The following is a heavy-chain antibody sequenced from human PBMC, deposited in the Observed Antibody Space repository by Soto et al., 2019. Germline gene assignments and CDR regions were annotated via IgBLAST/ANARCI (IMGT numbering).Heavy chain of an antibody. D-gene: IGHD1-1*01. V-gene: IGHV1-18*01. CDR1: GYTFTSYG. CDR2: ISAHNGNT. Sequence: QVHLVQSGAEVKKPGASVKVSCKASGYTFTSYGITWVRQAPGQGLEWMGWISAHNGNTDYAQKLQGRVIVTRDTSTSTAYMELRSPRPDDTAVYYGARGRYGDYWGQGALVTVSS. CDR3: ARGRYGDY. J-gene: IGHJ4*02.